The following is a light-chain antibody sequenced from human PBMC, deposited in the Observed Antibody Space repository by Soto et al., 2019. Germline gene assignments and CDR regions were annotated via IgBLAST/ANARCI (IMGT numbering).Light chain of an antibody. Sequence: EIVFTQSPGTLSLSPGERATLACRASQSVSSSYLGWYQQKPGQAPRLLNYAASGRATGIPDECSGSVSGADFTIPISRLQPEDFSVYYCQQDGSSPPLTFGEGTRLEI. J-gene: IGKJ5*01. CDR2: AAS. CDR3: QQDGSSPPLT. V-gene: IGKV3-20*01. CDR1: QSVSSSY.